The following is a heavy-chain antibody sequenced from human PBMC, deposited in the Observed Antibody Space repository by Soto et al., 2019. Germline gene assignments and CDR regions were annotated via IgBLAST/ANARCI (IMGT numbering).Heavy chain of an antibody. V-gene: IGHV3-30*18. CDR3: AKDGQYCSGGSCYSGDYYYYYMDV. Sequence: GGSLRLSCAASGFTFSSYGMHWVRQAPGKGLEWVAVISYDGSNKYYADSVKGRFTISRDNSKNTLYLQMNSLRAEDTAVYYCAKDGQYCSGGSCYSGDYYYYYMDVWGKGTTVTVSS. J-gene: IGHJ6*03. CDR2: ISYDGSNK. CDR1: GFTFSSYG. D-gene: IGHD2-15*01.